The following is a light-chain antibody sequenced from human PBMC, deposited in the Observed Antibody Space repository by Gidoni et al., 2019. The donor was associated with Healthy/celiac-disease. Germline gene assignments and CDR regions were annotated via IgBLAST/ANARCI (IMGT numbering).Light chain of an antibody. J-gene: IGLJ2*01. V-gene: IGLV2-14*01. CDR2: EVS. CDR3: SSYTSSSTPYVV. Sequence: QSALTQPASVSGSPGQSITISCTGTSSDAGGYNYVSWYQQHPGKAPKLMIYEVSYRPSDGSNRFSGSKSGNTASLTISGLQAEDEADYYCSSYTSSSTPYVVFGGGTKLTVL. CDR1: SSDAGGYNY.